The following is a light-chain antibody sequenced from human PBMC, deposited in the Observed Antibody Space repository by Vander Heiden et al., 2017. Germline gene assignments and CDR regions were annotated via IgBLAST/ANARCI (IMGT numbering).Light chain of an antibody. J-gene: IGKJ2*01. V-gene: IGKV1-39*01. CDR1: QSISNY. Sequence: QTTHTPSTLSASVGDRATITCRASQSISNYLDWYQQKPGKAPRLLIYDASSLQSGIPSRFSSSGSGTDFTLTISSLQPEDFATYFCQQRCSSPRTLGQGTKLEIK. CDR2: DAS. CDR3: QQRCSSPRT.